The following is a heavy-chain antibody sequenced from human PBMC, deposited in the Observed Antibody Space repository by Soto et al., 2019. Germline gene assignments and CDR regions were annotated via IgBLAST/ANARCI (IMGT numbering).Heavy chain of an antibody. CDR2: INHSGST. CDR1: GGAFRGYY. D-gene: IGHD3-10*01. V-gene: IGHV4-34*01. J-gene: IGHJ6*02. CDR3: ARELLWFGELGSNYYYGMDV. Sequence: SETLSLTCAVYGGAFRGYYWSWIRQPPGKGLEWIGEINHSGSTNYNPSLKSRVTISVDTSKNQFSLKLSSVTAADTAVYYCARELLWFGELGSNYYYGMDVWGQGTTVTVSS.